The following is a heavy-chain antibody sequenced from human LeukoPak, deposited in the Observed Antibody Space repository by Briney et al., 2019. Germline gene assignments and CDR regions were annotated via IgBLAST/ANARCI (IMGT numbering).Heavy chain of an antibody. CDR1: GFTFSSYA. V-gene: IGHV3-23*01. J-gene: IGHJ4*02. D-gene: IGHD4-23*01. CDR2: ISGSGGST. Sequence: PGGSLRLSCAASGFTFSSYAMSWVRQAPGNGLEWVSAISGSGGSTYYADSVKGRFTISRDNSKNTLYLQMNSLRAEDTAVYYWAKDFPNDDYGGLPATWGQGTLVTVSS. CDR3: AKDFPNDDYGGLPAT.